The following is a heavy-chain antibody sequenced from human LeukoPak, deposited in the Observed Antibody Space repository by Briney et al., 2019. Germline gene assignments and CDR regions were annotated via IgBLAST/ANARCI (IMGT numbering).Heavy chain of an antibody. V-gene: IGHV5-51*01. Sequence: GESLKISCEGSGYRFTTYWIGWVRQMPGKGLEWMGIIYPGDSDTKYSPSFQGQVTISADKSISTAYLQWSSLKASDTAMYYCARRLGTRGWSRIDYWGQGTLVTVSS. CDR1: GYRFTTYW. J-gene: IGHJ4*02. D-gene: IGHD6-19*01. CDR3: ARRLGTRGWSRIDY. CDR2: IYPGDSDT.